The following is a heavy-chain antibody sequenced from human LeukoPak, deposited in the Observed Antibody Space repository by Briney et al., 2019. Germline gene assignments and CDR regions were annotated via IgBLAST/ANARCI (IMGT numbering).Heavy chain of an antibody. CDR3: ARDRGSGSIFDY. CDR1: GGSISSYY. CDR2: TYYSGST. D-gene: IGHD3-10*01. Sequence: SETLSLTCTVSGGSISSYYWSWIRQPPGKGLEWIGYTYYSGSTNYNPSLKSRVTISVDTSKNQFSLKLSSVTAADTAVYYCARDRGSGSIFDYWGQGTLVIVSS. V-gene: IGHV4-59*01. J-gene: IGHJ4*02.